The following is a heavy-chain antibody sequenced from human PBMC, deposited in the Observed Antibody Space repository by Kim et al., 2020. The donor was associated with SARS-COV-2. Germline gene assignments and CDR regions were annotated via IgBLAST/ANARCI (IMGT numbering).Heavy chain of an antibody. CDR3: AASSITIFGVVTFDY. CDR2: INPNSGGT. CDR1: GYTFTGYY. D-gene: IGHD3-3*01. V-gene: IGHV1-2*02. Sequence: ASVKVSCKASGYTFTGYYMHWVRQAPGQGLEWMGWINPNSGGTNYAQKFQGRVIMTRDTSISTAYMELGRLRSDDTAVYYCAASSITIFGVVTFDYWGQGTLVTVSS. J-gene: IGHJ4*02.